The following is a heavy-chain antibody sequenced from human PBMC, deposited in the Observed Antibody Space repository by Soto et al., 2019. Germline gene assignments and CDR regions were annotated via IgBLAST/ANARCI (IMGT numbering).Heavy chain of an antibody. Sequence: ASVKVSCKASGYTFTSYGISWVRQAPGQGLEWMGWMNPNSGNTGYAQKFQGRVTMTRNTSISTAYMELSSLRSEDTAVYYCARGYGDYGEDAFDIWGQGTMVTVSS. CDR1: GYTFTSYG. D-gene: IGHD4-17*01. V-gene: IGHV1-8*02. CDR2: MNPNSGNT. CDR3: ARGYGDYGEDAFDI. J-gene: IGHJ3*02.